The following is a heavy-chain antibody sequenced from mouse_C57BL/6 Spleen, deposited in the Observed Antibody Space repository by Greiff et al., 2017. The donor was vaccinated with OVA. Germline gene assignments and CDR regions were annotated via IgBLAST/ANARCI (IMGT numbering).Heavy chain of an antibody. CDR3: ARGDYYGSHYYAMDY. V-gene: IGHV1-81*01. J-gene: IGHJ4*01. Sequence: QVQLQQPGAELARPGASVKLSCKASGYTFTSYGISWVKQRTGQGLEWIGEIYPRSGNTYYNEKFKGKATLTADKSSSTAYMELRSLTSEDSAVYFCARGDYYGSHYYAMDYWGQGTSVTVSS. D-gene: IGHD1-1*01. CDR1: GYTFTSYG. CDR2: IYPRSGNT.